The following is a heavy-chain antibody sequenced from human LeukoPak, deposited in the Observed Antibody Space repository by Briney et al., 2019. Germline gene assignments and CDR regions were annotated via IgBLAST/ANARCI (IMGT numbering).Heavy chain of an antibody. CDR3: TTGRGSLYYFDY. J-gene: IGHJ4*02. D-gene: IGHD1-26*01. V-gene: IGHV3-15*01. Sequence: GGSLRISCAASRFTFSNAWMNWIRQAPGKGLEWVGRIRSKTDGGTPEYAAPVKGRFTISRDDSKNTLSLEMNSLDTEDTALYYCTTGRGSLYYFDYWGQGTLVTVSS. CDR2: IRSKTDGGTP. CDR1: RFTFSNAW.